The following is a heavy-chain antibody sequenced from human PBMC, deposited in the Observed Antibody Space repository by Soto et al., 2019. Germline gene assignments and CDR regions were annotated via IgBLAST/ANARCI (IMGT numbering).Heavy chain of an antibody. CDR2: MSYDGTKE. CDR3: AKEFGSTWIDH. Sequence: SQSLSCAASGFTLTTYGMHWVLQAPGKGLEWVAAMSYDGTKEYYADSVKGRFTISRDSSRNTLFLQLNSLRAEDTAVYYCAKEFGSTWIDHWGEGTLVTVSS. D-gene: IGHD6-13*01. CDR1: GFTLTTYG. J-gene: IGHJ4*02. V-gene: IGHV3-30*18.